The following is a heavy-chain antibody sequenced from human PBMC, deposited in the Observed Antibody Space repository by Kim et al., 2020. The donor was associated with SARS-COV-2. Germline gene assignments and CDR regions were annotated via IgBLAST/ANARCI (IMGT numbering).Heavy chain of an antibody. J-gene: IGHJ4*02. D-gene: IGHD3-22*01. Sequence: GESLKISCKASGYSFASYWIGWVRQMPGRGLEWMARINPADSETTYGPSFQGQVTISADKSISTAYLQWRSLKASDTAIYYCARRGSDSSGHVDFWGQGT. CDR3: ARRGSDSSGHVDF. CDR2: INPADSET. V-gene: IGHV5-51*01. CDR1: GYSFASYW.